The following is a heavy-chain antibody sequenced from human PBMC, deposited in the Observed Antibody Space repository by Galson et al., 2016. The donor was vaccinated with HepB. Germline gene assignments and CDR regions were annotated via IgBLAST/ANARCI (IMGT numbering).Heavy chain of an antibody. CDR1: EYTFIDYY. V-gene: IGHV1-2*04. CDR3: ARGKVFDYVGFDY. D-gene: IGHD4-23*01. J-gene: IGHJ4*02. Sequence: SVKVSCKASEYTFIDYYIHWVRQAPGQGLEWMGWLNPNSGATNYAQKFQGCVTMTSDTSISTAYMELHRLTSDDTAVYFCARGKVFDYVGFDYWGQGTLVTVSS. CDR2: LNPNSGAT.